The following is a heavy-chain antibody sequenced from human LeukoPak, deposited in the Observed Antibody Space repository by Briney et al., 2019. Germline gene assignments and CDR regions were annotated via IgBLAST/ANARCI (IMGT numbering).Heavy chain of an antibody. D-gene: IGHD6-13*01. V-gene: IGHV4-34*01. CDR2: INHSGST. J-gene: IGHJ4*02. CDR3: ASGQGQLVYGY. Sequence: SETLSLTCAVYGGPFSGYYWSWIRQPPGKGLEWIGEINHSGSTNYNPSLKSRVTISVDTSKNQFSLKLSSVTAADTAVHYCASGQGQLVYGYWGQGTLVTVSS. CDR1: GGPFSGYY.